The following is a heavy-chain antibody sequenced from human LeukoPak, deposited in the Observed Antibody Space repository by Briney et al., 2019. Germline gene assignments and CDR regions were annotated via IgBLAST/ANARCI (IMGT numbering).Heavy chain of an antibody. CDR2: IQYNGNNK. J-gene: IGHJ4*02. Sequence: GGSLRLSCAASGFTFNIFGMHWVRQVPGKGLEWVTFIQYNGNNKYYTESVKGRFTFSRDNSKNTLYLQMNSLRTEDTAMYYCAKDNRDYYIDYWGQGTLVTVSS. CDR1: GFTFNIFG. CDR3: AKDNRDYYIDY. V-gene: IGHV3-30*02. D-gene: IGHD3-10*01.